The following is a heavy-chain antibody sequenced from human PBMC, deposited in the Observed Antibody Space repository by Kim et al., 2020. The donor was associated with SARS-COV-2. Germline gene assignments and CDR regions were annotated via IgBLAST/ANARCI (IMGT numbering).Heavy chain of an antibody. CDR2: IYSGGST. D-gene: IGHD1-26*01. CDR3: ARGKWELLIGYYYYYMDV. CDR1: GFTVSSNY. J-gene: IGHJ6*03. Sequence: GGSLRLSCAASGFTVSSNYMSWVRQAPGKGLEWVSVIYSGGSTYYADSVKGRFTISRDNSKNTLYLQMNSLRAEDTAVYYCARGKWELLIGYYYYYMDVWGKGTTVTVSS. V-gene: IGHV3-53*01.